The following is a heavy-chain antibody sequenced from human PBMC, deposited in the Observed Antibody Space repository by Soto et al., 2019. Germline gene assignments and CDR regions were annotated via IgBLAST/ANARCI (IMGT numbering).Heavy chain of an antibody. CDR3: TGIAWFRGMDV. J-gene: IGHJ6*02. CDR1: GDSVSSNSAG. D-gene: IGHD2-21*01. Sequence: SQTLSLTCVISGDSVSSNSAGWNWIRQSPSRGLEWLGRTYYKSKWNNDYALSVKSRITINPDTSKNQFSLHLYSVTPEDTAVYYCTGIAWFRGMDVWGQGTPVTVSS. CDR2: TYYKSKWNN. V-gene: IGHV6-1*01.